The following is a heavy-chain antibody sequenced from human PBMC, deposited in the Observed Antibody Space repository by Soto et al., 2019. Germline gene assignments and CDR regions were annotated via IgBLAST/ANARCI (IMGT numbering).Heavy chain of an antibody. CDR1: GFTFSDYY. CDR2: ISSSSGYT. J-gene: IGHJ4*02. D-gene: IGHD4-17*01. V-gene: IGHV3-11*06. CDR3: AKDYGRLDY. Sequence: GGSLRLSCAASGFTFSDYYMSWIRQAPGTGLEWVSYISSSSGYTNYADSVKGRFTISRDNAKNSLYPQMNSLRAEDTAVYYCAKDYGRLDYWGQGTLVTVSS.